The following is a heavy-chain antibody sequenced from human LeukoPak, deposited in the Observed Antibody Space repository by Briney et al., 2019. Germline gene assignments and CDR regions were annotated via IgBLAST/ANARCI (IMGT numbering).Heavy chain of an antibody. CDR2: INHSGST. V-gene: IGHV4-34*01. D-gene: IGHD2-8*02. Sequence: PSETLSLTCAVYGGSFSGYYWSWIRQPPGKGLEWIGEINHSGSTNYNPSLKSRVTISVDTSKNQFSLKLSSVTAADTAVYYCASLTRHGRVKYYYYYMDVWGKGTTVTVSS. J-gene: IGHJ6*03. CDR1: GGSFSGYY. CDR3: ASLTRHGRVKYYYYYMDV.